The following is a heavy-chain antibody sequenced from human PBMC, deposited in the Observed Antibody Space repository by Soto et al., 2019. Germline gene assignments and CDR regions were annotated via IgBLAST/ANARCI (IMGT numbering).Heavy chain of an antibody. V-gene: IGHV1-46*01. Sequence: GASVKVSCKASGYTFTSYYMHWVRQAPGQGLEWMGIINPSGGSTSYAQKFQGRVTMTRDTSTSTVYMELSSLRSEDTAVYYCARDPDIVVVPAAHFDSWGQGTLVTVSS. CDR2: INPSGGST. CDR3: ARDPDIVVVPAAHFDS. J-gene: IGHJ4*02. D-gene: IGHD2-2*01. CDR1: GYTFTSYY.